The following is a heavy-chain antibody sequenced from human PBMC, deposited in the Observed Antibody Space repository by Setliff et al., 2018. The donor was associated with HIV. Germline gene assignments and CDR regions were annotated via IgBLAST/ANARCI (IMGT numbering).Heavy chain of an antibody. CDR1: GFTVSSKY. J-gene: IGHJ1*01. CDR3: AKDPYGGKGYFQY. D-gene: IGHD4-17*01. CDR2: IYSGGST. V-gene: IGHV3-66*01. Sequence: GGSLRLSCAASGFTVSSKYMNWVRQAPGKGLEWVSVIYSGGSTYYADSVKGRFTISRDNSKKTLYLQMNSLRAEDTAVYYCAKDPYGGKGYFQYWGQGTLVTVSS.